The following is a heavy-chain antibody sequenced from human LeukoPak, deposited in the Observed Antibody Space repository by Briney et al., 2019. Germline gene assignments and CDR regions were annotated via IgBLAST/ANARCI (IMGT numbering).Heavy chain of an antibody. CDR1: GGSISSGDDY. D-gene: IGHD6-19*01. J-gene: IGHJ6*03. CDR3: ARVDSSGWPGGYYYYMDV. CDR2: IYYSGST. V-gene: IGHV4-30-4*08. Sequence: SQTLSLTCTVSGGSISSGDDYWSWIRQPPGKGLEWIGYIYYSGSTYCNPSLKSRVTISVDTSKNQFSLKLSSVTAADTAVYYCARVDSSGWPGGYYYYMDVWGKGTTVTVSS.